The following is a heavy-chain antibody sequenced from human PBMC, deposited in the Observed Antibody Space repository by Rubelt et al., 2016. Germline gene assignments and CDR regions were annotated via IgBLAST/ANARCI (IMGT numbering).Heavy chain of an antibody. D-gene: IGHD1-26*01. CDR2: ITGSGGTT. J-gene: IGHJ3*02. CDR3: AKDPHARWDDAFDI. CDR1: GFTFGSYA. Sequence: EVQLLESGGGLVQPGGSLRLSCAASGFTFGSYAMNWVRQAPGKGLEWVSAITGSGGTTYYADSVKGRFTISRDNSKNPLYLQMNSLRAEDTAVYYCAKDPHARWDDAFDIWGQGTMVTVSS. V-gene: IGHV3-23*01.